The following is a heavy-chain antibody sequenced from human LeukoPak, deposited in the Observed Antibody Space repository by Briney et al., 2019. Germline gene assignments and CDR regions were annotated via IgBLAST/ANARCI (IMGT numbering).Heavy chain of an antibody. CDR1: GYTFTSYY. D-gene: IGHD6-13*01. Sequence: ASVKVSCKASGYTFTSYYMHWVRQAPGQGLEWMGIINPSGGSTSYAQKFQGRVTMTRDTSTSTVYMELRSLRSDDTAVYYCARDPYSRGHRFDYWGQGTLVTVSS. V-gene: IGHV1-46*01. CDR2: INPSGGST. CDR3: ARDPYSRGHRFDY. J-gene: IGHJ4*02.